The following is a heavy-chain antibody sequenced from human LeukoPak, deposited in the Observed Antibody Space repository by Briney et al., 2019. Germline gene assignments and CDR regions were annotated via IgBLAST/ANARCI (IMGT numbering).Heavy chain of an antibody. V-gene: IGHV3-66*01. J-gene: IGHJ3*02. CDR2: IYSGGST. CDR3: ARDLGPAGNIAFDI. CDR1: GFTVSSNY. Sequence: GGSLRLSCAASGFTVSSNYMSWVRQAPGKGLEWVSVIYSGGSTYYADSVKGRFTISRDNSKNTLYLQVNSLRAEDTAVYYCARDLGPAGNIAFDIWGQGTMVTVSS. D-gene: IGHD2/OR15-2a*01.